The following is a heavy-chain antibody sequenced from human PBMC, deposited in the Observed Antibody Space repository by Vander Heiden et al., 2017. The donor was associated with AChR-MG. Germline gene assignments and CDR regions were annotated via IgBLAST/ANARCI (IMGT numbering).Heavy chain of an antibody. CDR2: INHSGST. Sequence: QVQLQQWGAGLLKPSETLSLTCAVYGGSFSAYYWSCIRQPPGKGLEGIGEINHSGSTNYNPALKSRVTISVDTSKNQFSLKLSSVTAADTAVYYCARGHYDYVWGSYRKKWFDPWGQGTLVTVSS. D-gene: IGHD3-16*02. CDR3: ARGHYDYVWGSYRKKWFDP. J-gene: IGHJ5*02. CDR1: GGSFSAYY. V-gene: IGHV4-34*01.